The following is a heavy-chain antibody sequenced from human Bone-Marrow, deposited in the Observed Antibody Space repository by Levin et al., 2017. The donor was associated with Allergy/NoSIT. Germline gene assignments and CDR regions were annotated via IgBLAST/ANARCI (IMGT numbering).Heavy chain of an antibody. CDR2: IYIPGTT. Sequence: GGSLRLSCAASGFSIRNYYMSWVRQAPGKGLECVSVIYIPGTTYYTDSVKGRFIISRDNSKNTLYLQMNNLRDEDTAVYYCAREQGDSWGQGTLVTVSS. CDR1: GFSIRNYY. V-gene: IGHV3-53*01. J-gene: IGHJ4*02. CDR3: AREQGDS.